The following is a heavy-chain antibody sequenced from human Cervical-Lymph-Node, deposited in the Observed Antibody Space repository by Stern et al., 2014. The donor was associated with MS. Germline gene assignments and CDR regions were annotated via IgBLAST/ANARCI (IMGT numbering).Heavy chain of an antibody. D-gene: IGHD3-9*01. CDR3: ARDSTGSNYFDY. CDR1: GFTVSSNY. J-gene: IGHJ4*02. V-gene: IGHV3-53*01. Sequence: EVQLVESGGGLIQPGGSLRLSCAASGFTVSSNYMSWVRQAPGKGLAWVSLIYSGGSTYYADSVKGRFTISRDNSKNTLYLQMNSLRAEDTAVYYCARDSTGSNYFDYWGQGTLVTVSS. CDR2: IYSGGST.